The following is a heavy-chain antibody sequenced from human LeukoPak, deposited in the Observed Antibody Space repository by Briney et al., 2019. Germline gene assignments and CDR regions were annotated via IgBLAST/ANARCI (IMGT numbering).Heavy chain of an antibody. Sequence: GGSLRLSCAASGFTFSSYSMNWVRQAPGKGLEWVPSISSSSSYIYYADSVKGRFTISRDNAKNSLYLQMNSLRAEDTAVYYCARYCSGGNCYPYYFDYWGQGTLVTVSS. V-gene: IGHV3-21*01. CDR1: GFTFSSYS. J-gene: IGHJ4*02. CDR2: ISSSSSYI. D-gene: IGHD2-15*01. CDR3: ARYCSGGNCYPYYFDY.